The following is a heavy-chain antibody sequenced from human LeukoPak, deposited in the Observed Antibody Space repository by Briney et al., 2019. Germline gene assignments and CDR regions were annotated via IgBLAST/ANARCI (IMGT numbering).Heavy chain of an antibody. V-gene: IGHV3-48*04. CDR2: ISTISRRVTRT. J-gene: IGHJ6*03. CDR1: GFTSCNYN. CDR3: ARDSLEDYADNDYQYYMDV. Sequence: GGSLRLSCAASGFTSCNYNMSWVRQAPGKGRGWVSYISTISRRVTRTYYADSVKGRFTRSRDNGKNSLYLQMNSLRAEDTAVYYCARDSLEDYADNDYQYYMDVWGKGTTVIVSS. D-gene: IGHD4-17*01.